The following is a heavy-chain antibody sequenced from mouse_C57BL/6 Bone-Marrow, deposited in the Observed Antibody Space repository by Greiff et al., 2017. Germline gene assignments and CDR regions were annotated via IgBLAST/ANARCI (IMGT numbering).Heavy chain of an antibody. CDR2: IWSDGST. CDR3: ARHGDYGSSYYWYFDV. V-gene: IGHV2-6-1*01. Sequence: VKLVESGPGLVAPSQSLSITCTVSGFSLTSYGVHWVRQPPGKGLEWLVVIWSDGSTTYNSALKSRLSISKDNSKSQVFLKMNSLQTDDTAMYYCARHGDYGSSYYWYFDVWGTGTTVTVSS. CDR1: GFSLTSYG. D-gene: IGHD1-1*01. J-gene: IGHJ1*03.